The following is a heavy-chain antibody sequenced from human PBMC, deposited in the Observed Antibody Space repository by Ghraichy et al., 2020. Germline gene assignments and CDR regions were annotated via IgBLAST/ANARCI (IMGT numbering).Heavy chain of an antibody. CDR2: IWYDGSNK. CDR3: ARDDAPYCSGGSCSSDY. J-gene: IGHJ4*02. Sequence: GGSLRLSCAASGFTFSSYGMHWVRQAPGKGLEWVAVIWYDGSNKYYADSVKGRFTISRDNSKNTLYLQMNSLRAEDTAVYYCARDDAPYCSGGSCSSDYWGQGTLVTVSS. V-gene: IGHV3-33*01. D-gene: IGHD2-15*01. CDR1: GFTFSSYG.